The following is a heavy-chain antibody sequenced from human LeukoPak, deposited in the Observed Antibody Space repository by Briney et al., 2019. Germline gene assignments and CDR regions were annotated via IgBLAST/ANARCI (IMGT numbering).Heavy chain of an antibody. Sequence: SETLSLTCTVSGGSVSSATYYWTWIRQPPGRGLEWIGYVYYTGTTNYNPSLKGRVTISLDTSKNQFSLKLTSVTAADTAVYYCARDFPGSWPLPRGAFDIWGQGTMVTVSS. D-gene: IGHD3-10*01. CDR3: ARDFPGSWPLPRGAFDI. CDR2: VYYTGTT. J-gene: IGHJ3*02. CDR1: GGSVSSATYY. V-gene: IGHV4-61*01.